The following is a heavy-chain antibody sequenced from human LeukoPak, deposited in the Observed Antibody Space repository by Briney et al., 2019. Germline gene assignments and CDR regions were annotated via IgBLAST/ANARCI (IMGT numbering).Heavy chain of an antibody. CDR2: IYYSGST. V-gene: IGHV4-39*07. CDR3: ARGVGYDDTLGSYYGFFDY. J-gene: IGHJ4*02. Sequence: SETLSLTCSVSGGSISSSRFYWGWIRQPPGKGLEWIGSIYYSGSTYYNPSLKSRVIISVDTSKNQFSLKLSSVTAADTAVYFCARGVGYDDTLGSYYGFFDYWGQGTLVAVSS. D-gene: IGHD3-22*01. CDR1: GGSISSSRFY.